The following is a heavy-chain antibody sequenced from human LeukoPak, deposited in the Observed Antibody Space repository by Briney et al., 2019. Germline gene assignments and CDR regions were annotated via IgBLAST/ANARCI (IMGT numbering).Heavy chain of an antibody. CDR2: ISSSSSYI. CDR1: GFTFSSYS. J-gene: IGHJ5*02. Sequence: PGGALRLSCAASGFTFSSYSMNWVRQAPGKGLEWVSSISSSSSYIYYADSVKGRVTISRDNAKNSLYLQMNSLRAEDTAVYYCARDAPKSRAAGGKNWFDPWGQGTLVTVSS. V-gene: IGHV3-21*01. CDR3: ARDAPKSRAAGGKNWFDP. D-gene: IGHD6-13*01.